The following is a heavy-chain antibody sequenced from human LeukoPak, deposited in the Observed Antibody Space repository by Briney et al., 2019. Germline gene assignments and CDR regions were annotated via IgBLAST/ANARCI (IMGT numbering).Heavy chain of an antibody. CDR2: INHSGST. V-gene: IGHV4-34*01. J-gene: IGHJ4*02. CDR3: ARGYSGYLY. Sequence: SETLSLTCAVYGGSFSGYYWSWIRQPPGKGLEWIGEINHSGSTNYKPSLKSRVTISVDTSKNQFSLKLSSVTAADTAVYYCARGYSGYLYWGQGTLVTVSS. D-gene: IGHD5-12*01. CDR1: GGSFSGYY.